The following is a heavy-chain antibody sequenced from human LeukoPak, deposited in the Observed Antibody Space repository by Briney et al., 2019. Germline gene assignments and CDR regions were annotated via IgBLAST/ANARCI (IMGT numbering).Heavy chain of an antibody. D-gene: IGHD5-18*01. Sequence: KTSETLSLTCTVSGGSVSTYSWSWIRQPPGEGLEWIGYIYYSGNTNYNPSLKSRVTISVDTSKNQFSLKLTSVTAADTAMYYCAGSGYSSGYLFDYWGPGTLVTVSS. CDR3: AGSGYSSGYLFDY. CDR2: IYYSGNT. CDR1: GGSVSTYS. J-gene: IGHJ4*02. V-gene: IGHV4-59*02.